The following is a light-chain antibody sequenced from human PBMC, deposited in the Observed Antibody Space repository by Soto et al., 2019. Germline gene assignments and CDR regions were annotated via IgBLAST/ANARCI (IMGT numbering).Light chain of an antibody. CDR3: CSYASSITWV. V-gene: IGLV2-23*02. CDR2: EVD. Sequence: QSALTQPASVSGSPGQSITISCTGTSRDVGTYNLVSWYQQHPGKAPKLITFEVDKRPSGVSDRFSGAKSGNRASLTISGLQAEDEADYYCCSYASSITWVFGGGTKLTVL. CDR1: SRDVGTYNL. J-gene: IGLJ3*02.